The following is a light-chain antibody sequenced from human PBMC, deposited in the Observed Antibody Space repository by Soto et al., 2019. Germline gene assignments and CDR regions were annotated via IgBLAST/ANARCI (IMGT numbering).Light chain of an antibody. CDR3: QQRSNWPSLT. J-gene: IGKJ4*01. V-gene: IGKV3D-20*02. CDR1: QSVSSSY. CDR2: GAS. Sequence: EIVLTQSPGTLSLSPGERATLSCRASQSVSSSYLAWYQQKPGQAPRLLMYGASSRATGIPDRFSGSGSGTDFTLTISSLEPEDFAVYYCQQRSNWPSLTFGGGTKVDIK.